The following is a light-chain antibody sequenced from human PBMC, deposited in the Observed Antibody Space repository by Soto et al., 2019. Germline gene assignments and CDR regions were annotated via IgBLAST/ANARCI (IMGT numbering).Light chain of an antibody. Sequence: QLVLTQSPSASASLGASVKLTCTLSSGHSSYAIAWHQQQPEKGPRYLMKLNSDGSHSKGDGIPDRFSGSSSGAERYLTISSLQSEDEADYYCQTWGTGVNWAFGRGTKLTVL. CDR1: SGHSSYA. CDR2: LNSDGSH. J-gene: IGLJ3*02. V-gene: IGLV4-69*01. CDR3: QTWGTGVNWA.